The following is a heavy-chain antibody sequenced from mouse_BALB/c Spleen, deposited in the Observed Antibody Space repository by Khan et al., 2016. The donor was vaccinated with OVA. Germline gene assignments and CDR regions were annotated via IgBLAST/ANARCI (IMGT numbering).Heavy chain of an antibody. D-gene: IGHD1-1*01. CDR3: ARGPYYGSSPCYFDY. Sequence: EVELMESGGGLVKPGGSLKLSCAASRFTFSNYDMSWVRQTPEKRLEWVASISSGGNTYYPDSVKGRFTISRDNARKILYLHMSSLRSEDTAMYYWARGPYYGSSPCYFDYWGQGTTLTVSS. J-gene: IGHJ2*01. CDR1: RFTFSNYD. V-gene: IGHV5-6-5*01. CDR2: ISSGGNT.